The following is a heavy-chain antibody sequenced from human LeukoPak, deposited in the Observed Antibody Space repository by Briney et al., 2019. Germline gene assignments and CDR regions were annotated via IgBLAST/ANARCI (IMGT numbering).Heavy chain of an antibody. CDR2: INHSGST. V-gene: IGHV4-34*01. CDR3: VHRGYDFDY. J-gene: IGHJ4*02. CDR1: GGSFSGYY. D-gene: IGHD6-25*01. Sequence: PSETLSLTCAVYGGSFSGYYWSWIRQPPGKGLEWIGEINHSGSTNYNPSLKSRVTISVDTSKNQFSLKLSSVTAADTAVYYCVHRGYDFDYWGQGTLVTVSS.